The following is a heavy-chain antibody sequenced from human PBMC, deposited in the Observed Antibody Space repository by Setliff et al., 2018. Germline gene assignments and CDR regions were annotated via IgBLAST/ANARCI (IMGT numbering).Heavy chain of an antibody. CDR3: ARGEDIVVVPAGFDDYSNYEDYYYGMDV. Sequence: SVKVSCKASGGTFSTYAISWVRQAPGQGLEWMGGIIPIFGTANYAQKFQGRVTITADESTSTAYMELSSLRSEDTAVYYCARGEDIVVVPAGFDDYSNYEDYYYGMDVWGQGTTVTSP. CDR2: IIPIFGTA. J-gene: IGHJ6*02. V-gene: IGHV1-69*13. CDR1: GGTFSTYA. D-gene: IGHD2-2*01.